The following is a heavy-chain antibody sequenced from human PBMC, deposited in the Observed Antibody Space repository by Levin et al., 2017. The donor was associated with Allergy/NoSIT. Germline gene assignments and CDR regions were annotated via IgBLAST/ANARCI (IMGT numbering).Heavy chain of an antibody. V-gene: IGHV4-39*01. Sequence: SETLSFTCTVSGGSISSSSYYWGWIRQPPGKGLEWIGSIYYSGSTYYNPSLKSRVTISVDTSKNQFSLKLSSVTAADTAVYYCARPGGSTSVDYWGQGTLVTVSS. D-gene: IGHD2-2*01. CDR3: ARPGGSTSVDY. CDR2: IYYSGST. J-gene: IGHJ4*02. CDR1: GGSISSSSYY.